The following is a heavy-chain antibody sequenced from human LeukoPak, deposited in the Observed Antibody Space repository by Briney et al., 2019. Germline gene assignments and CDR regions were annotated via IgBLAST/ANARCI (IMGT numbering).Heavy chain of an antibody. CDR1: GYSIAGYY. CDR3: ARGAYDYDAFDI. V-gene: IGHV1-2*06. D-gene: IGHD4-11*01. Sequence: ASVKVSCKNPGYSIAGYYVHWVRQAPGQGLEWMGRLNPNYRDTNFAQRFQGRVTMTRDTTITTAFMEANNLRSDDTAIYYCARGAYDYDAFDIWGQGTLVTVSS. J-gene: IGHJ3*02. CDR2: LNPNYRDT.